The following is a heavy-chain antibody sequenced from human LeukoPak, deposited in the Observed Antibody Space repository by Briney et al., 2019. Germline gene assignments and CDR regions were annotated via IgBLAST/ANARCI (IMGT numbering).Heavy chain of an antibody. Sequence: PGGSLRLSCAASGFTFSSYAMHWVRQAPGKGLEWVAVISYDGSNKYYADSVKGRFTISRDNSKNTLYLQMNSLRAEDTAVYYCARVKYDSSGYYSILDNWGQGTLVTVSS. CDR2: ISYDGSNK. V-gene: IGHV3-30*04. J-gene: IGHJ4*02. D-gene: IGHD3-22*01. CDR3: ARVKYDSSGYYSILDN. CDR1: GFTFSSYA.